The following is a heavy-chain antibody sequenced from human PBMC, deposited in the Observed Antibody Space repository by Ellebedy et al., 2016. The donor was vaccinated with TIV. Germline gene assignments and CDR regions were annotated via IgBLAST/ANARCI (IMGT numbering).Heavy chain of an antibody. CDR2: ISSSGSTI. V-gene: IGHV3-11*01. J-gene: IGHJ4*02. CDR3: AAYCSGGSCYSDY. D-gene: IGHD2-15*01. CDR1: GFTFSDYY. Sequence: GESLKISXAASGFTFSDYYMSWIRQAPGKGLEWVSYISSSGSTIYYADSVKGRFTISRDKAKNSLYLQMNSLRAEDTAVYYCAAYCSGGSCYSDYWGQGTLVTVSS.